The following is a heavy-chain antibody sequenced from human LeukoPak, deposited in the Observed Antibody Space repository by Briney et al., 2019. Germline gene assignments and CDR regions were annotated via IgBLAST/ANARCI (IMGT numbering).Heavy chain of an antibody. D-gene: IGHD4-17*01. CDR2: IYYSGST. J-gene: IGHJ3*02. CDR1: GGSISSYY. V-gene: IGHV4-59*01. Sequence: SETLSLTCTVSGGSISSYYWSWIRQPPGKGLEWIGYIYYSGSTNYNPSLKSRVTISVDTSKNQFSLKLSSVTAADTAVYYCASLYGDSLGGEDIDAFDIWGQGTMVTVSS. CDR3: ASLYGDSLGGEDIDAFDI.